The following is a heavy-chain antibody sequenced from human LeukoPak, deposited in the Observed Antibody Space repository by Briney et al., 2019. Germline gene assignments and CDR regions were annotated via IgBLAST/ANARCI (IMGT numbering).Heavy chain of an antibody. J-gene: IGHJ4*02. CDR1: GYTFTGYY. V-gene: IGHV1-2*02. D-gene: IGHD2-21*02. Sequence: ASVKVSCKASGYTFTGYYMHWVRQAPGQGLEWMGWINPNSGGTNYAQKFQGRVTMTRDTSISTAYMELSRLRSDDTAVYYCARLPPYCGGDCYSGAFDYWGQGTLVTVSS. CDR3: ARLPPYCGGDCYSGAFDY. CDR2: INPNSGGT.